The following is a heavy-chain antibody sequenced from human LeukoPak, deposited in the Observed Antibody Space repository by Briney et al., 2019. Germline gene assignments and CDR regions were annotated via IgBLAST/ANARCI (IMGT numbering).Heavy chain of an antibody. J-gene: IGHJ4*02. CDR3: ASSTRGVHEYSYGGYFDY. V-gene: IGHV1-69*05. D-gene: IGHD5-18*01. CDR2: IIPIFATA. Sequence: SEKVSCKTSGGTFSSYGISWVRQAPGQGLEWMGGIIPIFATANYAQKFQGRVTITTDESTSTAYMELSSLRSEDTAVYYCASSTRGVHEYSYGGYFDYWGQGTLVTVSS. CDR1: GGTFSSYG.